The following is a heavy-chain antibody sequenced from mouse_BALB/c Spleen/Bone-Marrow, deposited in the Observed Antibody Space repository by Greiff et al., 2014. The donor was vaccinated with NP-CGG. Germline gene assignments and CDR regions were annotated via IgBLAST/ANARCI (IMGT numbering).Heavy chain of an antibody. J-gene: IGHJ1*01. CDR1: GYSFTSYW. CDR2: IHPSDSET. D-gene: IGHD1-2*01. V-gene: IGHV1-61*01. Sequence: VKLVESGAELVRPGASVKLSCKASGYSFTSYWMNWVKQRPGQGLEWIGMIHPSDSETRLNQKFKDKATLTVDKSSSTAYMQLSSPTSEDSAVYYCARPYYYGYQYWYFDVWGAGTTVTVSS. CDR3: ARPYYYGYQYWYFDV.